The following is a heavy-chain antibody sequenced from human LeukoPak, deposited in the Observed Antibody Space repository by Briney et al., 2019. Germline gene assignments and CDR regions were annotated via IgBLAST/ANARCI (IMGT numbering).Heavy chain of an antibody. CDR3: ARRAYYYGSGSYYHVDAFDI. J-gene: IGHJ3*02. V-gene: IGHV4-59*08. D-gene: IGHD3-10*01. Sequence: SETLSLTCTVSGGFVSSYYWSWIRQPPGKGLEWIGYIYYSGSTNYNPSLKSRVTISVDTSKNQFSLKLSSVTAADTAVYYCARRAYYYGSGSYYHVDAFDIWGQGTMVTVSS. CDR2: IYYSGST. CDR1: GGFVSSYY.